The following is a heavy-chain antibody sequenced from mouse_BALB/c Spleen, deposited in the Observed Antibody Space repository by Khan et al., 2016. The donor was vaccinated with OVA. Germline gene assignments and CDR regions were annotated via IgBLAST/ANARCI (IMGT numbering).Heavy chain of an antibody. Sequence: DVHLVESGGGLVQPGGSRKLSCAASGFTFSRFGMHWVRQAPEKGLEWVAYISSGSSSIYYADTVKGRFTISRDNPKNTLFLQMTSLRSYETAIYYCARDSYFDYWGQGTTLTVSS. J-gene: IGHJ2*01. CDR2: ISSGSSSI. CDR3: ARDSYFDY. V-gene: IGHV5-17*02. CDR1: GFTFSRFG.